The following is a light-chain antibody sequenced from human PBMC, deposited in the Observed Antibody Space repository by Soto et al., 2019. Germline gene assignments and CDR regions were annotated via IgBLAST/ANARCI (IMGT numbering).Light chain of an antibody. Sequence: EIVLTQSPGTLSLSPGERATLSCRASQNVDSNSLAWYQQKPGQAPGIIIFGASGRATGIPDRFSGSGSGTEFTLTITSLQYEDFDVYCCQQYNNWPLTFGPGTRLEIK. J-gene: IGKJ5*01. CDR1: QNVDSN. CDR2: GAS. CDR3: QQYNNWPLT. V-gene: IGKV3D-15*01.